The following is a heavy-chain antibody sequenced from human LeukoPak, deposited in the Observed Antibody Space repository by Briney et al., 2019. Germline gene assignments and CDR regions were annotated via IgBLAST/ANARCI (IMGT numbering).Heavy chain of an antibody. CDR2: ISSSSSYI. V-gene: IGHV3-21*01. CDR1: GFTFSSYS. Sequence: GGSLRLSCAASGFTFSSYSMNWVRQAPGKGLEWVSSISSSSSYIYYADSVKGRFTISRDNAKNSLYLRMNSLRAEDTAVYYCARDKDYYGSGSYLFWGQGTLVTVSS. CDR3: ARDKDYYGSGSYLF. D-gene: IGHD3-10*01. J-gene: IGHJ4*02.